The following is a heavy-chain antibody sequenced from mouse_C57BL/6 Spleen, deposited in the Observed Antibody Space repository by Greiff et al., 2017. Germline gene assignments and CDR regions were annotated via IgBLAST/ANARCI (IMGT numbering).Heavy chain of an antibody. Sequence: QVQLQQPGAELVMPGASVKLSCKASGYTFTSYWMHWVKQRPGQGLEWIGEIDPSDSYTNYNQKFKGKSTLTVDKSSSTAYMQLSSLTSEDSAVYYCARGDWDDAMDDWGQGTSVTVSS. CDR1: GYTFTSYW. D-gene: IGHD4-1*01. J-gene: IGHJ4*01. CDR2: IDPSDSYT. V-gene: IGHV1-69*01. CDR3: ARGDWDDAMDD.